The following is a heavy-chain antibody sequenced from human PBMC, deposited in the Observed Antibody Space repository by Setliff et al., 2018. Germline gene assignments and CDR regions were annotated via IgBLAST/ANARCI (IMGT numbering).Heavy chain of an antibody. Sequence: SETLSLTCAVYGGSFSGYYWSWIRQPPGKGLEWIGEINHSGSTNYNPSLKSRVTLSVDTSKNQFSLKLSSVTAADTAVYYCARGRNRIAARRGNWFDPWGQGTLVTVSS. CDR2: INHSGST. CDR1: GGSFSGYY. CDR3: ARGRNRIAARRGNWFDP. J-gene: IGHJ5*02. V-gene: IGHV4-34*01. D-gene: IGHD6-6*01.